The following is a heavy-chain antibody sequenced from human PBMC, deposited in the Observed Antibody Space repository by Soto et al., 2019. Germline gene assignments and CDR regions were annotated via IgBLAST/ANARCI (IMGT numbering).Heavy chain of an antibody. Sequence: QVQLVESGGGVVQPGRSLRLSCAASGFTFSSYGMHWVRQAPGKGLEWVAVISYDGSNKYYADSVKGRFTISRDNSKNTLYLQMNSLRAEDTAVYYCARGPYSGSYLAYFDYWGQGTLVTVSS. CDR2: ISYDGSNK. CDR3: ARGPYSGSYLAYFDY. J-gene: IGHJ4*02. V-gene: IGHV3-30*03. D-gene: IGHD1-26*01. CDR1: GFTFSSYG.